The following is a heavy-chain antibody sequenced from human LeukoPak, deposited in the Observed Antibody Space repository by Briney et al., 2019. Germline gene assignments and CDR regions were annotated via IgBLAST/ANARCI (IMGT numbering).Heavy chain of an antibody. CDR3: ARDDFWSGYSTHFPPKGGSYYYGMDV. V-gene: IGHV4-30-2*01. CDR1: GGSISSGGYS. CDR2: IYHSGST. D-gene: IGHD3-3*01. Sequence: KTSQTLSLTCAVSGGSISSGGYSWSWIRQPPGKGLEWIGYIYHSGSTYYNPSLKSRVTISVDRSKNQFSLKLSSVTAADTAVYYCARDDFWSGYSTHFPPKGGSYYYGMDVWGQGTTVTVSS. J-gene: IGHJ6*02.